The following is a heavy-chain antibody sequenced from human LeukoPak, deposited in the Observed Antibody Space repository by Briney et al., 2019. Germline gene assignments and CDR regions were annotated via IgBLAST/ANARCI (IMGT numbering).Heavy chain of an antibody. J-gene: IGHJ4*02. V-gene: IGHV3-15*01. CDR2: IKSKTDGGTT. D-gene: IGHD3-22*01. CDR3: AKVPNYYDSSGYYFTFDY. CDR1: GFTFSNAW. Sequence: GGSLRLSCAASGFTFSNAWMSWVRQAPGKGLEWVGRIKSKTDGGTTDYAAPVKGRFTISRDNSKNTLYLQMNSLRAEDTAVYYCAKVPNYYDSSGYYFTFDYWGQGTLVTVSS.